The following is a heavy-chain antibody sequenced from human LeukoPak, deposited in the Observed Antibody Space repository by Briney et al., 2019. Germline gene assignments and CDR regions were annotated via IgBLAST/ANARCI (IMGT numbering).Heavy chain of an antibody. V-gene: IGHV3-23*01. CDR2: ISGSGGST. D-gene: IGHD1-26*01. Sequence: GGSLRLSCAASGFTFSSYAMSWVRQAPGKGLEWVSPISGSGGSTYYADSVKGRFTISRDNSKNTLYLQMNSLRAEDTAVYYCAKSGGSNYYYYYMDVWGKGTTVTVSS. J-gene: IGHJ6*03. CDR3: AKSGGSNYYYYYMDV. CDR1: GFTFSSYA.